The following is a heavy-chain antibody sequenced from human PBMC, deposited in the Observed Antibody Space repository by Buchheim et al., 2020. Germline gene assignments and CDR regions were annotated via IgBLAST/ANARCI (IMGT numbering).Heavy chain of an antibody. CDR1: GGSFSGYH. Sequence: QVQLQQWGAGLLKPSETLSLTCAVYGGSFSGYHWSWIRQPPGKGLEWIGEINHSGSTNYNPSLKIRVTISVDTSKNQFSLKLSSVTAADTAVYYCARVGWLPRYNWFDPWGQGTL. J-gene: IGHJ5*02. V-gene: IGHV4-34*01. CDR2: INHSGST. CDR3: ARVGWLPRYNWFDP. D-gene: IGHD5-24*01.